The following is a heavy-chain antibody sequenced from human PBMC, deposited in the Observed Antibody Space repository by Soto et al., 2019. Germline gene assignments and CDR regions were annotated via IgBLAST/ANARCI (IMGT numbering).Heavy chain of an antibody. CDR2: IYPGDSKT. CDR1: GFSFTTYW. V-gene: IGHV5-51*01. Sequence: GESLKISCKGSGFSFTTYWIAWVRQMPGKGLEWMGIIYPGDSKTTYSPSFQGQVTISADKSISTAYLQWSSLKASDTAMYYCAKDVERYSYGKYYYYYGMDVWGQGTTVTVSS. CDR3: AKDVERYSYGKYYYYYGMDV. D-gene: IGHD5-18*01. J-gene: IGHJ6*02.